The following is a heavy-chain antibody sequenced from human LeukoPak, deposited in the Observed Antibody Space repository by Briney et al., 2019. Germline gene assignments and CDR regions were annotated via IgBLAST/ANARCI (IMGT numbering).Heavy chain of an antibody. CDR3: AKDTGDRSYLDFDY. J-gene: IGHJ4*02. D-gene: IGHD1-26*01. CDR2: ISGSGGST. CDR1: GFTFSSYA. V-gene: IGHV3-23*01. Sequence: GGSLRLSCAASGFTFSSYAMSWVRQAPGKGLEWVSAISGSGGSTYYADSVKGRFTISRDNSKSTLYLQMNSLRAEDTAVYYCAKDTGDRSYLDFDYWGQGTLVTVSS.